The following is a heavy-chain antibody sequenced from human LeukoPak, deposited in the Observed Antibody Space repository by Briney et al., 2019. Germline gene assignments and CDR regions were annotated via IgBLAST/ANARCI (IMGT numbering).Heavy chain of an antibody. CDR1: GFTFSNCT. Sequence: GGSLRLSCAASGFTFSNCTMNWVRQAPGKGLEWVAVISHDGSNPYYADSVKGRFTISRDNSKNTLYLQMSSLRAEDTAVYYCAKALDIVVVVAANWGQGTLVTVSS. CDR3: AKALDIVVVVAAN. J-gene: IGHJ4*02. CDR2: ISHDGSNP. D-gene: IGHD2-15*01. V-gene: IGHV3-30*18.